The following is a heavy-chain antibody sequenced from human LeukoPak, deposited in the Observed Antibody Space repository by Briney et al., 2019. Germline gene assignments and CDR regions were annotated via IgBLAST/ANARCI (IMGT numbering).Heavy chain of an antibody. CDR3: ARDQFPGYYYYGMDV. V-gene: IGHV3-33*01. CDR1: GFTFSSYG. J-gene: IGHJ6*02. CDR2: IWYDGSNK. Sequence: GRSLRLSCAASGFTFSSYGMHWVRQAPGKGLEWVAVIWYDGSNKYYADSVKGRFTISRDNSKNTLYLQMNSLRAEDTAVYYCARDQFPGYYYYGMDVWGQGTTVTVSS.